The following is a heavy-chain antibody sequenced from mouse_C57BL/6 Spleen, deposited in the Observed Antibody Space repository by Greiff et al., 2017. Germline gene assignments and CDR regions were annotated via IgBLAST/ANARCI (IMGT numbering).Heavy chain of an antibody. CDR1: GFNIKDDY. V-gene: IGHV14-4*01. J-gene: IGHJ3*01. CDR3: TTPTQFAY. Sequence: VQLKQSGAELVRPGASVKLSCTASGFNIKDDYMHWVKQRPEQGLEWIGWIDPENGDTEYASKFQGKATITADTSSNTAYLQLSSLTSEDTAVYYCTTPTQFAYWGQGTLVTVCA. CDR2: IDPENGDT. D-gene: IGHD2-10*01.